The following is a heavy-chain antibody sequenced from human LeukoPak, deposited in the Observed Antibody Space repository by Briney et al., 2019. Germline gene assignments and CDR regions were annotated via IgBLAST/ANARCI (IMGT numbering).Heavy chain of an antibody. Sequence: SGGSLRLSCAASGFTFSSYWMHWVRQAPGKGLEWVSLIYSGGGTYYADSVKGRFTISRDNSRNTLSLQMNSLRVDDTAVYYCARGFRSVTTWGYFDYWGQGALVTVSS. CDR3: ARGFRSVTTWGYFDY. CDR2: IYSGGGT. J-gene: IGHJ4*02. D-gene: IGHD4-17*01. V-gene: IGHV3-66*01. CDR1: GFTFSSYW.